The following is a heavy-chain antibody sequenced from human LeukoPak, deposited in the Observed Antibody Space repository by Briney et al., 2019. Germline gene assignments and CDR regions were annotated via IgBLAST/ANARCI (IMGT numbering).Heavy chain of an antibody. CDR3: ARDRDSITIFGVVIVFDY. D-gene: IGHD3-3*01. CDR2: ISSSSSVI. Sequence: GGSLRLSCAASGFTFGDCSMNWVRQAPGKGLEWVSYISSSSSVIYYADSVKGRFTISRDNAKNSLYLQMNSLRAEDTAVYYCARDRDSITIFGVVIVFDYWGQGTLVTVSS. J-gene: IGHJ4*02. CDR1: GFTFGDCS. V-gene: IGHV3-48*01.